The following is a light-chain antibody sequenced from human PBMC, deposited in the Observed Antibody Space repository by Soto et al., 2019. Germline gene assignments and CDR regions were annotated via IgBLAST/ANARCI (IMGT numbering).Light chain of an antibody. V-gene: IGLV2-14*01. Sequence: QSVLTQPASVSGSPGQSITISCTGTSSDVGGYNYVSWYQQHPGKAPKLMIYEVSNRPSGVSNRFSSNKPGNTASLTISGIRSEDEAAYDCSSYTSSSTRVFVGGTTVTV. CDR3: SSYTSSSTRV. J-gene: IGLJ3*02. CDR1: SSDVGGYNY. CDR2: EVS.